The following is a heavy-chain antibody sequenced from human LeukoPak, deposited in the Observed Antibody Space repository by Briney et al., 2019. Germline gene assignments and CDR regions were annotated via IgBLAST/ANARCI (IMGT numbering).Heavy chain of an antibody. V-gene: IGHV3-33*08. D-gene: IGHD3-16*01. J-gene: IGHJ3*02. CDR2: MWYDGRNK. CDR1: GFTFSSYS. Sequence: GGSLRLSCVASGFTFSSYSMNWVRQAPGKGLEWVTLMWYDGRNKYYADSVKGRFTISRDNSKNTVYLQMNSLRGEDTAVYYCARVGDMEAFDIWGQGTRVTVSS. CDR3: ARVGDMEAFDI.